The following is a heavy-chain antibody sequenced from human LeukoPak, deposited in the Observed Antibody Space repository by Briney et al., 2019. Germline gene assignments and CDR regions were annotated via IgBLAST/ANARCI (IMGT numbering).Heavy chain of an antibody. J-gene: IGHJ5*01. V-gene: IGHV4-4*07. D-gene: IGHD3-3*01. CDR1: GGSLSSYY. CDR3: AADDYWSGYYLDS. Sequence: PSETLSLTCTVSGGSLSSYYWSWIRQPAGKGLEWIGRIYSSGSTNYNPSLKSRVTMSPDSSKNQFSLRLSSVTAADTAVYYCAADDYWSGYYLDSWGQGTLVTVSS. CDR2: IYSSGST.